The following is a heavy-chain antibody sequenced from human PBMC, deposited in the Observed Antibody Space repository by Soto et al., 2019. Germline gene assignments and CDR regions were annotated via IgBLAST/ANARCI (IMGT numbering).Heavy chain of an antibody. CDR2: IYYSVST. CDR1: GGSVSSGSYY. V-gene: IGHV4-61*01. Sequence: PSETLSLTCTVSGGSVSSGSYYWSWIRQPPGKGLEWIGYIYYSVSTYYADSVKGRFTISRDNSKNTLYLQMDSLRAEDTAMYYCAKGLSVIHERIIDAHWGQGTQVPGAS. J-gene: IGHJ4*02. CDR3: AKGLSVIHERIIDAH. D-gene: IGHD2-21*01.